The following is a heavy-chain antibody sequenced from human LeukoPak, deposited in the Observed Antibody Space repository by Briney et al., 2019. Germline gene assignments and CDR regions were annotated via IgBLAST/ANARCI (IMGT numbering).Heavy chain of an antibody. CDR2: ISSDGSDT. Sequence: PGGSLRLSCAASGFTFNSFAIHWVRPPPVKGLEWVAVISSDGSDTHYADSVKGRFTISRDNSKNTLYLQMNSLRTEDTAVYYCARDRVVAAELDNWGQGTLVTVSS. D-gene: IGHD2-2*01. J-gene: IGHJ4*02. CDR3: ARDRVVAAELDN. V-gene: IGHV3-30*04. CDR1: GFTFNSFA.